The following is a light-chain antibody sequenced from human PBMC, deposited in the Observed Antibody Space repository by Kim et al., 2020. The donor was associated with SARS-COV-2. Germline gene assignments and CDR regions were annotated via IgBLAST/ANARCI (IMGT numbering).Light chain of an antibody. CDR3: QQYGRSPLYI. CDR1: ESVSSSN. Sequence: EIVLTQSPDTLSLSPGERATLSCRASESVSSSNLAWYQQRPGQAPRLLIYGASKRATGISERFSGSGSGTDFTLTISRLEAEDLAVYYCQQYGRSPLYIFGQGTKLEIK. CDR2: GAS. V-gene: IGKV3-20*01. J-gene: IGKJ2*01.